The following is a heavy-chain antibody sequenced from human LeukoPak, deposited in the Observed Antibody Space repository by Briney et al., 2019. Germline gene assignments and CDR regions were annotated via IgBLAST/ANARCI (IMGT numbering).Heavy chain of an antibody. V-gene: IGHV3-11*05. D-gene: IGHD6-19*01. J-gene: IGHJ4*02. CDR3: ARDKAVAGTDFDY. CDR1: GFTFSDYY. Sequence: PGGSLRLSCAASGFTFSDYYMSWIRQAPGKGLEWVSYISSSSSYTNYADSVKGRFTISRDNAKNSLYLQMNSLRAEDTAVYYCARDKAVAGTDFDYWGQGTLVTVSS. CDR2: ISSSSSYT.